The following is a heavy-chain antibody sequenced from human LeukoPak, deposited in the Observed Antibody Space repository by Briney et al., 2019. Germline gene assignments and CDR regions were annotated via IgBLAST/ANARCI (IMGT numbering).Heavy chain of an antibody. J-gene: IGHJ3*01. D-gene: IGHD6-25*01. CDR2: ISGSGRNT. V-gene: IGHV3-23*01. CDR1: GFTFSTYT. CDR3: ARDEIPSGT. Sequence: PGGSLGLSCAASGFTFSTYTMNWVRQAPGKGLEWVSAISGSGRNTYYADSVKGRFTISRDNSRSTVDLQMNSLRVEDTGIYYCARDEIPSGTWGQGTMVIVSS.